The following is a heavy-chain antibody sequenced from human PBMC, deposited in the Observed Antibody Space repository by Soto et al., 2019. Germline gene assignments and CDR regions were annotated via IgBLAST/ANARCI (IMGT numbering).Heavy chain of an antibody. J-gene: IGHJ6*02. Sequence: PGGSLRLSCAASGFTFSSYAMHWVRQAPGKGLEWVAVISYDGSNKYYADSVKGRFTISRDNSKNTLYLQMNSLRAEDTAVYYCARDTGLFGVVIIEPAAPMDVWGQGTTVTVSS. D-gene: IGHD3-3*01. V-gene: IGHV3-30-3*01. CDR1: GFTFSSYA. CDR2: ISYDGSNK. CDR3: ARDTGLFGVVIIEPAAPMDV.